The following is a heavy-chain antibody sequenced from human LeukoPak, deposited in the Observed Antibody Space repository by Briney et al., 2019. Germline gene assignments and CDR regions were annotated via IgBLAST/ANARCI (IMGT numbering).Heavy chain of an antibody. CDR2: IWYDGSNK. CDR3: ARDGAIFGVVILSYFDY. CDR1: GFTFSSYG. D-gene: IGHD3-3*01. V-gene: IGHV3-33*01. Sequence: GRSLRLSCAASGFTFSSYGMHWVRQAPGKGLEWVAVIWYDGSNKYYADSVKGRFTISRDNSKNTLYLQMNSLRAEDTAVYYCARDGAIFGVVILSYFDYWGQGTLVTVS. J-gene: IGHJ4*02.